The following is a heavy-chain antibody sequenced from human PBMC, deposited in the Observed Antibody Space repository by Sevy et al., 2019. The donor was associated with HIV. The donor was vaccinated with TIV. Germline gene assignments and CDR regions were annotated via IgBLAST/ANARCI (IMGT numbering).Heavy chain of an antibody. CDR3: ARGGYYYDNAAYYALDS. Sequence: GGSLRLSCTATGFTFSNYAMHWVRQAPGKGMEWVAIIWSDGAYQYHGDSVKGRFTISRDNSKNTLYLQMNNVRVEDTAVYYCARGGYYYDNAAYYALDSWGQGTLVTVSS. J-gene: IGHJ4*02. V-gene: IGHV3-33*01. CDR1: GFTFSNYA. CDR2: IWSDGAYQ. D-gene: IGHD3-22*01.